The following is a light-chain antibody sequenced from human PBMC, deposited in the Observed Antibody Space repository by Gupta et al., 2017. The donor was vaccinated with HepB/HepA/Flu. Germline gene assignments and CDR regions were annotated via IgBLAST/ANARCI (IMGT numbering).Light chain of an antibody. CDR1: SSNIATNT. J-gene: IGLJ3*02. Sequence: SVLTPPPSASGRPGQRVTISCSGSSSNIATNTVNWYQQAPGMAPKLLISTNNQRPSGVPDRFSGSKSGTSASLAITGLQAEDEADYYRTAWDDSRSCVVFGGGTKVTVL. CDR3: TAWDDSRSCVV. V-gene: IGLV1-44*01. CDR2: TNN.